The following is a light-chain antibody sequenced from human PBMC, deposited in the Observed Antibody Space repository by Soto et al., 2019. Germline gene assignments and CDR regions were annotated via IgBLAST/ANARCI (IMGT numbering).Light chain of an antibody. Sequence: NFMLTQPHSVSESPGQTVTISCTGSSGSIASNYVQWYQQRPGSAPTTVIYEDNKRPSGVPDRFSGSVDTSSNSASLISSGLETEDEADYYCQAHDTTNVVFGRGTKLTVL. V-gene: IGLV6-57*02. J-gene: IGLJ3*02. CDR3: QAHDTTNVV. CDR2: EDN. CDR1: SGSIASNY.